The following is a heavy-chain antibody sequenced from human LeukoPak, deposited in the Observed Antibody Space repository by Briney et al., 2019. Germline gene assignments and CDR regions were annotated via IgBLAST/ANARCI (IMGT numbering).Heavy chain of an antibody. J-gene: IGHJ5*02. CDR1: GGSISSYY. CDR3: ARDSRYCSSTSCRDWFDP. CDR2: IYTSGST. Sequence: PSETLSLTCTVSGGSISSYYWSWLRQPAGKGLEWIGRIYTSGSTNYNPSLKSRVTMSVDTSKNQFSLKLSSVTAADTAVYYCARDSRYCSSTSCRDWFDPWGQGTLVTVSS. D-gene: IGHD2-2*01. V-gene: IGHV4-4*07.